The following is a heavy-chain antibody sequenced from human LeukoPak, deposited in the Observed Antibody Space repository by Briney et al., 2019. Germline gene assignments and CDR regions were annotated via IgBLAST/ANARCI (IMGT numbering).Heavy chain of an antibody. V-gene: IGHV3-66*01. J-gene: IGHJ4*02. CDR2: ICSGGST. D-gene: IGHD3-22*01. CDR3: ARDEGSGYFWAY. Sequence: GGSLRLSCAASGFTVSSNYMSWVRQAPGKGLEWVSVICSGGSTYYADSVKGRFTISRDNSKNTLYLQMNSLRAGDTAVYYCARDEGSGYFWAYWGQGTLVTVSS. CDR1: GFTVSSNY.